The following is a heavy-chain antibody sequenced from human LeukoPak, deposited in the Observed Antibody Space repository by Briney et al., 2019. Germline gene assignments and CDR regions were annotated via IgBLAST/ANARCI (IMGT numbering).Heavy chain of an antibody. V-gene: IGHV3-23*01. Sequence: GGSLRLSCAASGFTFSNYGMSWVRQAPGKGLEWVSVISGSGGSTYHADSVKGRFTISRDNGKNSLYLQLNSLRAEDTAVYYCARRPYCGGDCYSLDGFDMWGQGAMVTVSS. J-gene: IGHJ3*02. CDR1: GFTFSNYG. D-gene: IGHD2-21*02. CDR3: ARRPYCGGDCYSLDGFDM. CDR2: ISGSGGST.